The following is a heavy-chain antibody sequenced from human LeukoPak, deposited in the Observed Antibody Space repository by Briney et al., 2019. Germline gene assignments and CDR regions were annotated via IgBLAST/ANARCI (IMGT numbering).Heavy chain of an antibody. CDR1: GFTFRNYD. J-gene: IGHJ3*01. CDR2: ISASGGSS. CDR3: PGLGRWRSPALAAPDI. D-gene: IGHD6-6*01. V-gene: IGHV3-23*01. Sequence: VQPGGSLRLSCAASGFTFRNYDMSWVRQAPGKGLEWVSGISASGGSSDYADSVKGRFSISRDNSKNTLYLQMNSLRVEDTAVYYCPGLGRWRSPALAAPDIRGQGTKVTVAS.